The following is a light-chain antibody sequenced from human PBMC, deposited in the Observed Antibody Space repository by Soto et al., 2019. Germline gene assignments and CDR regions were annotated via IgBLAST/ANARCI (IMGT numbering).Light chain of an antibody. CDR2: AAS. V-gene: IGKV1-39*01. CDR3: QQSYIDPWT. Sequence: DIQMTQSPSSLSASVGDRVTITCRASQPVTNYLSWYQQKPGKAPTLLIYAASRLQSGVPSRFSAGGSGTEFTLSINSLLPEDFATYYCQQSYIDPWTFGQGIKVDI. J-gene: IGKJ1*01. CDR1: QPVTNY.